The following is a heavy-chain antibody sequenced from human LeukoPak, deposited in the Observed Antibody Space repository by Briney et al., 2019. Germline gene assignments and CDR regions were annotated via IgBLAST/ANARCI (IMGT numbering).Heavy chain of an antibody. CDR1: GGSFSGYY. Sequence: SETLSLTCAVYGGSFSGYYWSWIRQPPGKGLEWIGEINHSGSTNYNPSLKSRVTISVDTSKNQFSLKLSSVTAADTAVYYCARDRNYDILTGYDYWGQGTLVTVSS. J-gene: IGHJ4*02. CDR2: INHSGST. V-gene: IGHV4-34*01. CDR3: ARDRNYDILTGYDY. D-gene: IGHD3-9*01.